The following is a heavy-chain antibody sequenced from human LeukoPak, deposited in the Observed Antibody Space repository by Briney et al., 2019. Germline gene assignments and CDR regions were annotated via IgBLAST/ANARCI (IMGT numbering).Heavy chain of an antibody. CDR1: GLIFSNYW. CDR2: IKQDGGDK. Sequence: GGSLRLSCAASGLIFSNYWMGWVRQAPGKGLEWVANIKQDGGDKYYMDSVKGRFTISRDNAKNSLFLQMNSLRAEDTAVYYCASVFRPYCGGDCYSEAYWGQGTLVTVS. J-gene: IGHJ4*02. V-gene: IGHV3-7*01. CDR3: ASVFRPYCGGDCYSEAY. D-gene: IGHD2-21*01.